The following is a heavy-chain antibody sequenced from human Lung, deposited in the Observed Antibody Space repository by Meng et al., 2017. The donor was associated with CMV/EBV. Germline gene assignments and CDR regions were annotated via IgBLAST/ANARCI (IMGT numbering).Heavy chain of an antibody. V-gene: IGHV1-8*01. CDR1: GYTFSTYD. D-gene: IGHD3-16*01. CDR3: ARDLRGGYQGMGEFRNNWFDP. J-gene: IGHJ5*02. Sequence: ASVXVSXKASGYTFSTYDINWVRQATGQGLEWMGWMNPNSGNTGYAQKFQGRVTMTRNTSISTAYMELSDLRSEDTAVYYCARDLRGGYQGMGEFRNNWFDPWXQGTXVTVAS. CDR2: MNPNSGNT.